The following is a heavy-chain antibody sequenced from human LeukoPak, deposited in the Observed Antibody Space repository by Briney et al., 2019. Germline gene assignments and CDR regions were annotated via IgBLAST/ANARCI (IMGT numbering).Heavy chain of an antibody. Sequence: ASVKVSCKASGCTFTSYDINWVRQATGQGLEWMGWMNPNSGNTGYAQKFQGRVTITRNTSISTAYMELSSLRSEDTAVYYCARGRNYYDSSGYYYEGDAFDIWGQGTMVTVSS. J-gene: IGHJ3*02. CDR1: GCTFTSYD. D-gene: IGHD3-22*01. CDR2: MNPNSGNT. CDR3: ARGRNYYDSSGYYYEGDAFDI. V-gene: IGHV1-8*03.